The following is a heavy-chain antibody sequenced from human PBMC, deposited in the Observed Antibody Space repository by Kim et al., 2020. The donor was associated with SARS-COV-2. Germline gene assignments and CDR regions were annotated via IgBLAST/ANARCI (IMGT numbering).Heavy chain of an antibody. V-gene: IGHV4-39*02. Sequence: SETLSLTCTVSGGSISSSSYYWGWIRQPPGKGLEWIGSIYYSGSTYYNPSLKRRVTISVDTSKNQFSLKLSSVTAADTAVYYCARDFMVRGVITYYYYGMSVWGQGTTVTVSS. CDR1: GGSISSSSYY. D-gene: IGHD3-10*01. J-gene: IGHJ6*02. CDR2: IYYSGST. CDR3: ARDFMVRGVITYYYYGMSV.